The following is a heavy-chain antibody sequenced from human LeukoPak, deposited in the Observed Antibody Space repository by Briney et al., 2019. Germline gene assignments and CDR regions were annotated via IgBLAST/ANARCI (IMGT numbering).Heavy chain of an antibody. D-gene: IGHD6-19*01. Sequence: SVKVSCKASGFTFTSSAMRWVRQARGQRLEWIGWMVVGSGNTNYEQKFQERVTIIRDMSTSKAYMELSSLRSEDTAVYYCARDFSSGDAFDIWGQGTMVTVSS. V-gene: IGHV1-58*02. CDR1: GFTFTSSA. J-gene: IGHJ3*02. CDR3: ARDFSSGDAFDI. CDR2: MVVGSGNT.